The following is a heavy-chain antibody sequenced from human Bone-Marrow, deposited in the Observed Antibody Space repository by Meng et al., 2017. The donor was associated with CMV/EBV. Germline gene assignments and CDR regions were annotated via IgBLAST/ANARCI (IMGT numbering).Heavy chain of an antibody. J-gene: IGHJ6*02. Sequence: SQTLSLTCAISGDSVSSNSAAWNWIRQSPSRGLEWLGRTYYRSKWYNDYAVSVKSRITINPDTSKNQFSLQLNSVTPEDTAVYYCARSPFWSGYYTPRVGYYYGMDVWGQGTTVTVSS. CDR1: GDSVSSNSAA. D-gene: IGHD3-3*01. CDR2: TYYRSKWYN. CDR3: ARSPFWSGYYTPRVGYYYGMDV. V-gene: IGHV6-1*01.